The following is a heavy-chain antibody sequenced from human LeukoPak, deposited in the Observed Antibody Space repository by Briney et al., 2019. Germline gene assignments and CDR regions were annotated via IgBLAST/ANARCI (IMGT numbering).Heavy chain of an antibody. V-gene: IGHV3-30*02. D-gene: IGHD1-14*01. J-gene: IGHJ6*03. CDR2: IRHDGSSI. Sequence: PGGSLRLSCAASGFTFSNYAMHWVRQAPGKGLEWVAFIRHDGSSIYYADSVKGRFTISRDNSKNTLYLQMNSLIGEDTAVYYCAKTGFQWGQYFYYMDVWGKGTTVTVSS. CDR3: AKTGFQWGQYFYYMDV. CDR1: GFTFSNYA.